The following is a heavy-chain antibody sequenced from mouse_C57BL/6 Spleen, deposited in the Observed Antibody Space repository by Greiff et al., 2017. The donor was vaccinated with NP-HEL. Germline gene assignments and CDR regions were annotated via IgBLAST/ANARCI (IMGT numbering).Heavy chain of an antibody. D-gene: IGHD3-1*01. Sequence: EVKLVESGGGLVQPKGSLKLSCAASGFSFNTYAMNWVRQAPGKGLEWVARIRSKSNNYATYYADSVKDRFTISRDDSESMHYLQMNNLKTEDTAMYYCVRLGVPAMDYWGQGTSVTVSS. CDR3: VRLGVPAMDY. CDR2: IRSKSNNYAT. V-gene: IGHV10-1*01. CDR1: GFSFNTYA. J-gene: IGHJ4*01.